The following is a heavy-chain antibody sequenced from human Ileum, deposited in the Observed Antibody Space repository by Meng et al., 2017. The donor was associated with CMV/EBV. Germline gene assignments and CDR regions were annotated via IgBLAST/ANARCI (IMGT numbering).Heavy chain of an antibody. D-gene: IGHD6-6*01. V-gene: IGHV1-46*01. CDR2: INPSGGTT. Sequence: ASVKVSCKASGYTLTTYYVHWVRQAPGQGLEWMGIINPSGGTTTYAQKFQGRVIMTRDTSTSTPYMKLSSLRSEDTAAYYCARALGTESIARGYGMDVWGQGTTVTVSS. J-gene: IGHJ6*02. CDR3: ARALGTESIARGYGMDV. CDR1: GYTLTTYY.